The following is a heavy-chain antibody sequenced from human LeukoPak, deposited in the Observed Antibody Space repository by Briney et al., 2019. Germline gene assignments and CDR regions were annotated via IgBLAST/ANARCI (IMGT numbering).Heavy chain of an antibody. CDR2: ITSDWSST. CDR1: GFTFSTYW. Sequence: GGSLRLSCAASGFTFSTYWMHWVRQAPGKGLVWVSRITSDWSSTIYADAVKGRFTNTRDNAKYTLYLQMKSLRAEDTALYYCARDPGDTGMVYDYWGQGTLVTVSS. D-gene: IGHD5-18*01. V-gene: IGHV3-74*01. CDR3: ARDPGDTGMVYDY. J-gene: IGHJ4*02.